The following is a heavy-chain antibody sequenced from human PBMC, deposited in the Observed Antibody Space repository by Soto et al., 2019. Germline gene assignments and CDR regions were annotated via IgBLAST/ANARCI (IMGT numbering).Heavy chain of an antibody. Sequence: QVQLVQSGDEVKKPGSSVKVSCKASGGTFSSYAISWVRQAPGQGLEWMGGLVPISGTANYAQKFQGRVTITADESTSTAYKELSSLRSEVTAVYYCARCSPVTHADWLSWFDPWGQGTLVTVSS. CDR3: ARCSPVTHADWLSWFDP. V-gene: IGHV1-69*12. CDR2: LVPISGTA. CDR1: GGTFSSYA. J-gene: IGHJ5*02. D-gene: IGHD4-4*01.